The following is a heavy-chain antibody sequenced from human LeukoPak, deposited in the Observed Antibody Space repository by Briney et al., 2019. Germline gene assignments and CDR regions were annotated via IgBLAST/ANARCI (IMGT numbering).Heavy chain of an antibody. CDR2: INGDGSTT. Sequence: GSLRLSCAASGFTFSTYWMYWVRQAPGKGLVWVSRINGDGSTTNYADSVKGRFTISRDNAMNALYLQMNSLRAEDTAVYYCARDLRRVVVTANRTYYFDYWGQGTLVTVSS. D-gene: IGHD2-21*02. V-gene: IGHV3-74*01. CDR3: ARDLRRVVVTANRTYYFDY. J-gene: IGHJ4*02. CDR1: GFTFSTYW.